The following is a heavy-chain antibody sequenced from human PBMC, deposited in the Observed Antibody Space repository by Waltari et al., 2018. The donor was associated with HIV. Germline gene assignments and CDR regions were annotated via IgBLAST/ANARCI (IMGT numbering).Heavy chain of an antibody. Sequence: QVQLQESGPGLVKPSETLSLTCTVSGGPISSYYWSWIRQPPGKGLEWIGYIYYSGSTNYNPSLKSRVTISVDTSKNQFSLKLSSVTAADTAVYYCARHKERGRWYGRTPEGGGMDVWGQGTTVTVSS. D-gene: IGHD2-15*01. J-gene: IGHJ6*02. CDR3: ARHKERGRWYGRTPEGGGMDV. V-gene: IGHV4-59*08. CDR2: IYYSGST. CDR1: GGPISSYY.